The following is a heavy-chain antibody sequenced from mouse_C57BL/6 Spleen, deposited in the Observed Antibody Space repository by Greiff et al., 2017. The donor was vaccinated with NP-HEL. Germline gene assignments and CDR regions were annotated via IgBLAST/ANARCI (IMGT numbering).Heavy chain of an antibody. D-gene: IGHD2-4*01. CDR1: GYTFTDYE. J-gene: IGHJ1*03. CDR3: TPGGLRRGWYFDV. V-gene: IGHV1-15*01. Sequence: VQLQQSGAELVRPGASVTLSCKASGYTFTDYEMHWVKQTPVHGLEWIGAIDPETGGTAYNQKFKGKAILTADKSSSTAYMELRSLTSEDSAVDYCTPGGLRRGWYFDVWGTGTTVTVSS. CDR2: IDPETGGT.